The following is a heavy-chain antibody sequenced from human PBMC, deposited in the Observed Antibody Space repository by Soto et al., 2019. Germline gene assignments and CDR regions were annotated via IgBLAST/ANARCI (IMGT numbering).Heavy chain of an antibody. J-gene: IGHJ4*02. CDR2: INHSGST. CDR3: ARVTPGLGERHNPFDY. V-gene: IGHV4-34*01. D-gene: IGHD1-26*01. Sequence: QVQLQQWGAGLLKPSETLSLTCAVYGGSFSGYYWSWIRQPPGKGLEWIGEINHSGSTKYYPSLKSRVTISVDTSKNQFSLKLSSVTAADTAVYYCARVTPGLGERHNPFDYWGQGTLVTVSS. CDR1: GGSFSGYY.